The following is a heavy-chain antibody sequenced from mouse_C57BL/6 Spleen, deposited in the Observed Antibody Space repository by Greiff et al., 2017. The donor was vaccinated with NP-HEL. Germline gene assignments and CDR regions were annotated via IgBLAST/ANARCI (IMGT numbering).Heavy chain of an antibody. CDR2: INPNNGGT. Sequence: VQLQQSGPELVKPGASVKMSCKASGYTFTDYNMHWVKQSHGKSLEWIGYINPNNGGTSYNQKFKGKATLTVNKSSSTAYMELRSLTSEDSAVYYCARTPYYGSSYGAMDYWGQGTSVTVSS. CDR1: GYTFTDYN. D-gene: IGHD1-1*01. V-gene: IGHV1-22*01. J-gene: IGHJ4*01. CDR3: ARTPYYGSSYGAMDY.